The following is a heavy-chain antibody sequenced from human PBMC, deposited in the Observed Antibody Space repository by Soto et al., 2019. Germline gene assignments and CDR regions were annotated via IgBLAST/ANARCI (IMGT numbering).Heavy chain of an antibody. CDR2: ISSSSYI. J-gene: IGHJ3*02. V-gene: IGHV3-21*01. Sequence: PGGSLRLSCAASGFTFSSYSMNWVRQAPGKGLEWVSSISSSSYIYYADSVKGRFTISRDNAKNSLYLQMNSLRAEDTAVYYCARAREYSSSSDAFDIWGQGTRVTVSS. CDR1: GFTFSSYS. D-gene: IGHD6-6*01. CDR3: ARAREYSSSSDAFDI.